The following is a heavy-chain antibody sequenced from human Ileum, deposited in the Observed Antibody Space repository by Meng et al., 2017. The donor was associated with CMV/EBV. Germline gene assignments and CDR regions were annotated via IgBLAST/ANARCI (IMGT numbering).Heavy chain of an antibody. J-gene: IGHJ4*02. V-gene: IGHV4-34*01. D-gene: IGHD3-3*01. Sequence: QVHLQHWGAGLLKPSETLSLMGAVYGGSFSEYHWSWIRQPPGKGLEWIGEINHGGSSNYNPSLKSRVTISVDRSRNQVSLKLTSVTAADTAVYYCARASPQRRFLSYWGQGTLVTVSS. CDR3: ARASPQRRFLSY. CDR2: INHGGSS. CDR1: GGSFSEYH.